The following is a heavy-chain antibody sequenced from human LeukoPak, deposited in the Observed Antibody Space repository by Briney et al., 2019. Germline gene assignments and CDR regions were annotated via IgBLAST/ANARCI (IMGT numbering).Heavy chain of an antibody. CDR2: ISYSETT. Sequence: PSETLSLTCTVSGGSISSFYCSWIRQPPGKGLEYIGYISYSETTSYNPSLKSRVTISVDTSKNQFSLKLSSVTAADTAVYYCARGHCSSTSCYLGGRSYFDYWGQGTLVTVSS. CDR1: GGSISSFY. CDR3: ARGHCSSTSCYLGGRSYFDY. D-gene: IGHD2-2*01. J-gene: IGHJ4*02. V-gene: IGHV4-59*12.